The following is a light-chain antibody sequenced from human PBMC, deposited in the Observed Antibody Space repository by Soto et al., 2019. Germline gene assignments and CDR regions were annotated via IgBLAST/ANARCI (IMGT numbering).Light chain of an antibody. CDR1: STDVGSHKL. CDR3: CSNAVGSTYV. Sequence: QSVLAQPASVSGSPGQSITISCTGTSTDVGSHKLVSWYQQYPGNAPKLIIFEAYKRPSGVSNRFSGSKSGSTASLTISGLQAEDEADYYCCSNAVGSTYVFGTGTRSPS. V-gene: IGLV2-23*01. J-gene: IGLJ1*01. CDR2: EAY.